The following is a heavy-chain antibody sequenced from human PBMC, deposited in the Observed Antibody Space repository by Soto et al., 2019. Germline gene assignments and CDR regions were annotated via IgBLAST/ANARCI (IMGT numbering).Heavy chain of an antibody. D-gene: IGHD2-8*01. Sequence: GGSLRLSCTASGFTFNDYTLIWVRQAPGKGLEWVGFIRSKAYGGTTEYAASVKGRFTISRDDSKSIAYLQMNSLKTEDTAVYYCTAGKLYPSLDFDYWGQGTLVTVSS. CDR2: IRSKAYGGTT. CDR3: TAGKLYPSLDFDY. CDR1: GFTFNDYT. V-gene: IGHV3-49*04. J-gene: IGHJ4*02.